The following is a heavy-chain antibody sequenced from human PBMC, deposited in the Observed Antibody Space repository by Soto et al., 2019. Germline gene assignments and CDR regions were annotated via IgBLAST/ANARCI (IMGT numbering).Heavy chain of an antibody. CDR1: RGSISDYY. J-gene: IGHJ5*02. V-gene: IGHV4-59*13. CDR2: IYYTGNT. Sequence: SETLSLTCTVSRGSISDYYWSWIRQPPGKGLEWIGFIYYTGNTKYNPSLNGRVTMSMATSNNQFSLKLSSVTAADTAVYYCARESAGSGRNNWFDPWGQGTLVTVSS. D-gene: IGHD3-10*01. CDR3: ARESAGSGRNNWFDP.